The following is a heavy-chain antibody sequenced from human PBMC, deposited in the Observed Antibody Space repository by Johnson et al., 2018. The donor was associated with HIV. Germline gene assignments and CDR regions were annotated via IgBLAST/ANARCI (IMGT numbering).Heavy chain of an antibody. CDR1: GFTFSNYG. CDR3: AKTNTPRLGDAFDV. CDR2: VSYDRSEK. J-gene: IGHJ3*01. Sequence: QVQLVESGGGVVQPGRSLRLSCAASGFTFSNYGIHWVRQAPGQGLAWVAVVSYDRSEKYSADSVKGRFTISRDNSMNTLYLQMNSLRLEDTAGYFCAKTNTPRLGDAFDVWGQGTLVTVSS. V-gene: IGHV3-30*18. D-gene: IGHD2/OR15-2a*01.